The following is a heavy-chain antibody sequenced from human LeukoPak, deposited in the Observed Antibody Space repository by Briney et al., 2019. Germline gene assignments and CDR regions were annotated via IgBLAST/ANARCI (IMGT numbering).Heavy chain of an antibody. Sequence: SETLSLTCAVYGGSFSGYYWSWIRQPPGKGLEWIGEINHSGSTNYNPSLKGRVTISVDTSKNQFSLKLSSVTAADTAVYYCARGRGYFDWLVDYWGQGTLVTFSS. J-gene: IGHJ4*02. D-gene: IGHD3-9*01. V-gene: IGHV4-34*01. CDR2: INHSGST. CDR1: GGSFSGYY. CDR3: ARGRGYFDWLVDY.